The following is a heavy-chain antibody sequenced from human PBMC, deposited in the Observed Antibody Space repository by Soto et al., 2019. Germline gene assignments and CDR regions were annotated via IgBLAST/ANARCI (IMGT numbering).Heavy chain of an antibody. CDR2: ISPYKGNT. V-gene: IGHV1-18*01. Sequence: QVQLVQSGAEVEKPGASVKVSCKASGYTFASYGISWVRQAPGQGLEWMGWISPYKGNTNYAQKLQGRVTVTTDTSTSTAYMELRSLKSDDTAVYSCARDRGIAADYLGQGTLVTVSS. J-gene: IGHJ4*02. CDR3: ARDRGIAADY. D-gene: IGHD6-13*01. CDR1: GYTFASYG.